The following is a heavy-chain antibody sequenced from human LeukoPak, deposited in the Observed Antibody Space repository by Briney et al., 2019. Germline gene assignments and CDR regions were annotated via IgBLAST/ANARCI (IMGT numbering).Heavy chain of an antibody. J-gene: IGHJ5*02. CDR3: AKCSGGGCYSGWFDP. CDR2: LTGSGRST. Sequence: GGSLRLSCAASGFTFSSYGMSWVRQAPGKGLEWVSALTGSGRSTYYAASARGRFTISRENSKNTLYLQMNSLRDDNTALYYCAKCSGGGCYSGWFDPWGQGTLVTVSS. V-gene: IGHV3-23*01. CDR1: GFTFSSYG. D-gene: IGHD2-15*01.